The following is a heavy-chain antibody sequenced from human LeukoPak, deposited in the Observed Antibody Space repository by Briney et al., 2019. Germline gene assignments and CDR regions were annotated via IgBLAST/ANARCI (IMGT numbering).Heavy chain of an antibody. V-gene: IGHV3-23*01. Sequence: PGGSLRLSCAASGFTFSSYAMRWVRQAPGKGLEWVSAISGSGGSTYYADSVKGRFTISRDNSKNTLYPQMNSLRAEDTAVYYCARENNFGSGMDVWGQGTTVTVSS. J-gene: IGHJ6*02. CDR2: ISGSGGST. D-gene: IGHD3-10*01. CDR3: ARENNFGSGMDV. CDR1: GFTFSSYA.